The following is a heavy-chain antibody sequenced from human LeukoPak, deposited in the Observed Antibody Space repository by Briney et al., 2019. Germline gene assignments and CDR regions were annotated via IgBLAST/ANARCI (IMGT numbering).Heavy chain of an antibody. CDR2: IIPIFGTA. CDR3: ASSTALSRYFDY. V-gene: IGHV1-69*13. CDR1: GGTFSSYA. D-gene: IGHD1-14*01. Sequence: EASVKVSCKASGGTFSSYAISWVRQAPGQGLEWMGGIIPIFGTANYAQKFQGRVTITADESTSTAYMELSSLRSEDTAVYYCASSTALSRYFDYWGQGTLVTVSS. J-gene: IGHJ4*02.